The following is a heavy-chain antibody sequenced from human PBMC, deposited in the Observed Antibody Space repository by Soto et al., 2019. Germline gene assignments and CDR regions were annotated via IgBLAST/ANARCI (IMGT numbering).Heavy chain of an antibody. CDR1: GGTFSSYT. V-gene: IGHV1-69*02. J-gene: IGHJ4*02. Sequence: QVQLVQSGAEVKKPGSSVKVSCKASGGTFSSYTISWVRQAPGQGLEWMGRIIPILGIANYAQKFQGRVTXTXDXFTSTAYMELSSLRSEDTAVYYCASPSGYDPHYFDYWGQGTLVTVSS. CDR2: IIPILGIA. D-gene: IGHD5-12*01. CDR3: ASPSGYDPHYFDY.